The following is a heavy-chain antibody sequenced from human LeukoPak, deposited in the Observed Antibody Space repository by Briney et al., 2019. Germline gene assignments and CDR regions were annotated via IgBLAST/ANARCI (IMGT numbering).Heavy chain of an antibody. J-gene: IGHJ4*02. CDR1: GFTVSSNY. Sequence: GGSLRLSCAAPGFTVSSNYMSWVRQAPGKGLEWVSVIYSGGSTYYADSVKGRFTISRDNSKNTLYLQMNSLRAEDTAVYYCARDSLRSGYLDYWGQGTLVTVSS. V-gene: IGHV3-53*01. D-gene: IGHD3-3*01. CDR2: IYSGGST. CDR3: ARDSLRSGYLDY.